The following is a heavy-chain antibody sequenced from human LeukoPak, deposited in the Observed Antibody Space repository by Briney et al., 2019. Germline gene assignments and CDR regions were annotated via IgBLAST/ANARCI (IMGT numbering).Heavy chain of an antibody. D-gene: IGHD4-23*01. CDR2: ISSSGTTI. CDR3: ARRRSGDYGGNSGAFDI. J-gene: IGHJ3*02. CDR1: EFTFSDYY. Sequence: GGSLRLSCAASEFTFSDYYMNWIRQAPGKGLEWISYISSSGTTIYFADSVKGRFTISRDNAKSSVYLEMNSLRAEDTAVYYCARRRSGDYGGNSGAFDIWGQGTMVTVSS. V-gene: IGHV3-11*04.